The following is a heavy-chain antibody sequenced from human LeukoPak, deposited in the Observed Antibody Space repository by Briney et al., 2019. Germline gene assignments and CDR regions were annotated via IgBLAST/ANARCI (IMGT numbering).Heavy chain of an antibody. J-gene: IGHJ5*02. D-gene: IGHD6-13*01. CDR3: ARGQGDSSSWYPENWFDP. V-gene: IGHV3-21*01. CDR1: GFTFSSYS. CDR2: ISSSSSYI. Sequence: TGGSLRLSCAASGFTFSSYSMNWVRQAPGKGLEWVSSISSSSSYIYYADSVKGRFTISRDNAKNSLYLQMNSLRAEDTAVYYCARGQGDSSSWYPENWFDPWGQGTLVTVSS.